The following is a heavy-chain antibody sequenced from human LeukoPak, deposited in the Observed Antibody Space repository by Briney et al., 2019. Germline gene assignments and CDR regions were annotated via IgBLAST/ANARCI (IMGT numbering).Heavy chain of an antibody. CDR2: IKFDGSST. CDR3: ARGVRGGYYLDY. CDR1: GFSFNSYA. V-gene: IGHV3-74*01. J-gene: IGHJ4*02. Sequence: PGGSLRLSCSASGFSFNSYAMSWVRQAPGKGLVWVSRIKFDGSSTNYADFVKGRFTISRDNARNTVYLQMNSLGAEDTAVYYCARGVRGGYYLDYWGQGSLVTVSP. D-gene: IGHD3-16*01.